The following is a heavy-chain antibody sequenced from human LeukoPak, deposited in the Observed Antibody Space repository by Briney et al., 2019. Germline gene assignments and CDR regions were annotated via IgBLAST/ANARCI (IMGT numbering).Heavy chain of an antibody. D-gene: IGHD3-22*01. CDR1: GDTFSSYA. Sequence: GTSVKVSCKASGDTFSSYAISWVQQAPGQGLEWIGGIIPIFGTANYAQKFQGRVTITADESTSTAYMELSSLRSEDTAVYYCARELDTYYYDSSGSPGAFDIWGQGTMVTVSS. CDR3: ARELDTYYYDSSGSPGAFDI. V-gene: IGHV1-69*13. J-gene: IGHJ3*02. CDR2: IIPIFGTA.